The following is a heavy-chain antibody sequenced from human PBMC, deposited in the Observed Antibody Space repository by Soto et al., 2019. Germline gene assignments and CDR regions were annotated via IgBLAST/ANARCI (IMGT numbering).Heavy chain of an antibody. Sequence: ASVKVSCKASGYTFTSYGISWVRQAPGQGLERMGWISAYNGNTKYAQKLQGRITMTTDTSTSTTYMELRSLKTDDTDVYYCARASGSSYWFDPWGQGTLVTVSS. CDR1: GYTFTSYG. V-gene: IGHV1-18*01. J-gene: IGHJ5*02. D-gene: IGHD1-26*01. CDR2: ISAYNGNT. CDR3: ARASGSSYWFDP.